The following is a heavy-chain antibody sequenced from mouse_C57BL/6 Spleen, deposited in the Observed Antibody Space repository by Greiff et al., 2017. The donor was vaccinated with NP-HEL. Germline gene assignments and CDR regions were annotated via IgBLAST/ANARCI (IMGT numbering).Heavy chain of an antibody. J-gene: IGHJ3*01. CDR1: GVDFSRYW. Sequence: GVDFSRYWMSWVRRAPGKGLEWIGEINPDSSTINYAPSLKDKFIISRDNAKNTLYLQMSKVRSEDTALYYCATLYYDYDAWFAYWGQGTLVTVSA. D-gene: IGHD2-4*01. V-gene: IGHV4-1*01. CDR3: ATLYYDYDAWFAY. CDR2: INPDSSTI.